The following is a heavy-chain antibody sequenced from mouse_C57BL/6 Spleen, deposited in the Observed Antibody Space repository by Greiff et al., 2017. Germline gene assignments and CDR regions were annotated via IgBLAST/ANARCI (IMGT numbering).Heavy chain of an antibody. CDR1: GYTFTSYW. CDR3: ARYYDYDGRYYAMDY. V-gene: IGHV1-64*01. D-gene: IGHD2-4*01. J-gene: IGHJ4*01. CDR2: IHPNSGST. Sequence: VQRVESGAELVKPGASVKLSCKASGYTFTSYWMHWVKQRPGQGLEWIGMIHPNSGSTNYNEKFKSKATLTVDKSSSTAYMQLSSLTSEDSAVYYCARYYDYDGRYYAMDYWGQGTSVTVSS.